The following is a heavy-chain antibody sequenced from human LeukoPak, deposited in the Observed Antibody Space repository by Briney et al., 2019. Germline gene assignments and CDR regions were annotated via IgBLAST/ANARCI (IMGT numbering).Heavy chain of an antibody. V-gene: IGHV4-4*07. CDR3: ARVLGSSLDAFDI. Sequence: SETLSLTCAVSGYSISSGYYWGWIRQPAGKGLEWIGRIYTSGSTNYNPSLKSRVTMSVDTSKNQFSLKLSSVTAADTAVYYCARVLGSSLDAFDIWGQGTMVTVSS. J-gene: IGHJ3*02. D-gene: IGHD6-6*01. CDR2: IYTSGST. CDR1: GYSISSGYY.